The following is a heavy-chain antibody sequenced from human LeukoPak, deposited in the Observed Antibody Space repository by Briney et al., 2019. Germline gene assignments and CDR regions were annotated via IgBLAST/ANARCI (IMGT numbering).Heavy chain of an antibody. V-gene: IGHV3-15*01. CDR2: IKSKTDGGTT. Sequence: GGSLRLSCAASGFIFSSAWINWVRQAPGKGLEWVGRIKSKTDGGTTDYAAPVKGRFSISRDDSKNTLYLQMNSLKTEDTAVCYCTIDVPTAIPQIDFWGQGILVTVSS. CDR3: TIDVPTAIPQIDF. J-gene: IGHJ4*02. CDR1: GFIFSSAW. D-gene: IGHD2-2*02.